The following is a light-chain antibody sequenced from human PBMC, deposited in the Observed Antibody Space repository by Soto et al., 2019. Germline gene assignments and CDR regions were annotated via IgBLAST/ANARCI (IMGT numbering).Light chain of an antibody. V-gene: IGKV1-39*01. CDR1: QSISSY. J-gene: IGKJ1*01. CDR3: QQSYSTPWT. Sequence: ENQMTQSPSSLSASVVNRVSITCRASQSISSYLNWYQQKPGKAPKLLIYAASSLQSGVPSRFSGSGSGTDFTLTISSLQPEDFATYYCQQSYSTPWTFGQGTKVDIK. CDR2: AAS.